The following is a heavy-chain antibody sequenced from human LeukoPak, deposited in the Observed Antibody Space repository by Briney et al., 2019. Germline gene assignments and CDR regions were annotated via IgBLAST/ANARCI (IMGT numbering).Heavy chain of an antibody. CDR1: GGTFSSYA. D-gene: IGHD4-17*01. CDR2: IIPIFGTA. CDR3: ARGHYGDYVFAY. Sequence: SVKVSCKASGGTFSSYAISWGRQAPGQGLEWMGGIIPIFGTANYAQKFQGRVTITADESTSTAYMELSSLRSEDTAVYYCARGHYGDYVFAYWGQGTLVTVSS. V-gene: IGHV1-69*13. J-gene: IGHJ4*02.